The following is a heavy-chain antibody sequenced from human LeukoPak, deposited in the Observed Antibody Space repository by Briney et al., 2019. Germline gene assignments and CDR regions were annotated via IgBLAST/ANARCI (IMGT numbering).Heavy chain of an antibody. CDR1: GFTFSDHW. CDR2: IKRDGSDK. V-gene: IGHV3-7*01. J-gene: IGHJ4*02. D-gene: IGHD5-24*01. Sequence: GGSLRLSCAASGFTFSDHWMSWVRQAPGKGLEWVANIKRDGSDKNYVDSVKGRYTISRDNAKNSLFLQMNSLRAEDTAIYYCAREGGRDAYNYFDGWGQGTLVTVSS. CDR3: AREGGRDAYNYFDG.